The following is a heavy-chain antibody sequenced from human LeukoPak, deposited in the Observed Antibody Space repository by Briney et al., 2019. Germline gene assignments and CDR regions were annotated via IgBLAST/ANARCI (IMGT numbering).Heavy chain of an antibody. D-gene: IGHD1-26*01. CDR1: GFTFTSSA. Sequence: VKVSCKASGFTFTSSAVQWVRQARGQRLERIGWIVVGSGNTNYAQKFQERVTITRDMSTSTAYMELSSLRSEDTAVYYCARDSGSGSYIFGNWGQGTLVTVSS. CDR3: ARDSGSGSYIFGN. V-gene: IGHV1-58*01. J-gene: IGHJ4*02. CDR2: IVVGSGNT.